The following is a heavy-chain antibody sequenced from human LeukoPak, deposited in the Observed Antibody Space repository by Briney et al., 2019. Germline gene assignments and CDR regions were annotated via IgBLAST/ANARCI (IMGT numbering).Heavy chain of an antibody. CDR2: IIPIFGTA. CDR1: GGTFSSYA. CDR3: ARSYNTMTTIMLGFDP. Sequence: GASVKVSCKASGGTFSSYAISWVRQAPGQGLEWMGGIIPIFGTANYAQKFQGRVTITADESTSTAYMELSSLRSEDTAVYYCARSYNTMTTIMLGFDPWGQGTLVTVSS. D-gene: IGHD4-17*01. V-gene: IGHV1-69*13. J-gene: IGHJ5*02.